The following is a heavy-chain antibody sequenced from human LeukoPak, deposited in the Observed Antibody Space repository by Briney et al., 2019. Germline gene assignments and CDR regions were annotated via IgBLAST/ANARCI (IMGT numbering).Heavy chain of an antibody. V-gene: IGHV4-39*07. CDR2: INYSGST. Sequence: PSETLSLTCTVSGGSISSSSYYWGWIRQPPGKGLVWIGSINYSGSTYYNTSLKSRATISVDTSKNQFSLKLSSVTAADTAVYYCARDTYYYGSGSYYKDCWGQGTLVTVS. J-gene: IGHJ4*02. D-gene: IGHD3-10*01. CDR3: ARDTYYYGSGSYYKDC. CDR1: GGSISSSSYY.